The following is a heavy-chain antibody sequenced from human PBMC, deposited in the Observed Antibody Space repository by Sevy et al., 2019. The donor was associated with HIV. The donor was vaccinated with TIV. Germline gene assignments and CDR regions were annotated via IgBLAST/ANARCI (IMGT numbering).Heavy chain of an antibody. V-gene: IGHV3-23*01. CDR1: GFIFSKFA. J-gene: IGHJ4*02. CDR3: SKDFSYGGNSWNFDF. D-gene: IGHD2-21*02. CDR2: VSGNDGST. Sequence: GSLRLSCAASGFIFSKFALSWVRQAPGRGLEWVSAVSGNDGSTNYAASLKRRFTISRDISENMLYLQMNSLSAEDTAVYYCSKDFSYGGNSWNFDFWGQGTLVTVSS.